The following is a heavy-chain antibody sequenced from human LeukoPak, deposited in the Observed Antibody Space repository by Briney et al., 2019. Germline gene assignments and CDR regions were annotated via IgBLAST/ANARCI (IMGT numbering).Heavy chain of an antibody. V-gene: IGHV3-21*01. Sequence: GGSLRLSCAASGFTFSSYSMNWVRQAPGKGLEWVSSISSSSYIYYADSVKGRFTISRDNAKNSLYLQMTSLRAEDTAVYYCARNTYYYYMDVWGKGTTVTISS. CDR1: GFTFSSYS. CDR2: ISSSSYI. J-gene: IGHJ6*03. CDR3: ARNTYYYYMDV.